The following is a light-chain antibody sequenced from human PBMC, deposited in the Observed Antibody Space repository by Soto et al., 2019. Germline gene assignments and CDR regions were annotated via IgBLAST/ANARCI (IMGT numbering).Light chain of an antibody. J-gene: IGKJ2*01. V-gene: IGKV3-20*01. CDR1: QSVSGRL. CDR3: QQYGSSPYT. Sequence: EIVLTQSPGTLSLSPGERATLSCRASQSVSGRLLAWYQQKPGQAPRLLMYGASSRATGIPARFSGTGSGTDFTLTISRLEPEDFAVYYCQQYGSSPYTFGLGTKLEIK. CDR2: GAS.